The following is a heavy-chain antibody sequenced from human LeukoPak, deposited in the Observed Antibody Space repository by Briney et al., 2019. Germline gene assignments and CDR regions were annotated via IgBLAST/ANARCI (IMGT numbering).Heavy chain of an antibody. V-gene: IGHV3-23*01. CDR3: AKSATVGIKAPFDC. CDR1: EFTFSSSD. J-gene: IGHJ4*02. Sequence: GGSLRLSCAASEFTFSSSDMSWVRQAPGKGLEWVAAISHSGGATYYADSVKGRFTISRDNSKNTLYLQMTSLRAEDTAVYYCAKSATVGIKAPFDCWGQGALVTVSS. CDR2: ISHSGGAT. D-gene: IGHD1-26*01.